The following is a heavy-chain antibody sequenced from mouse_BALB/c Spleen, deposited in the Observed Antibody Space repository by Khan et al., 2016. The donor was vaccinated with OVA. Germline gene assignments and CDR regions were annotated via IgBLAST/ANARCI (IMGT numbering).Heavy chain of an antibody. Sequence: QIQLVQSGPELKKPGETVKISCKASGYTFTNDGMNWVKQAPGKGLKWMGWINTYTGEPTYADDFKGRFAFSLETYASTAYLQINNLKNEYTATYFCARPPYFSYVFVYWGQGTSVTVSS. J-gene: IGHJ4*01. CDR3: ARPPYFSYVFVY. D-gene: IGHD2-10*01. CDR2: INTYTGEP. V-gene: IGHV9-3-1*01. CDR1: GYTFTNDG.